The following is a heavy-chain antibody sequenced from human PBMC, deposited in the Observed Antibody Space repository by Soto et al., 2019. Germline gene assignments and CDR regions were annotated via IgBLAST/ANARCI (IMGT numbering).Heavy chain of an antibody. CDR2: IIPILGIA. CDR1: GGTFSSYT. V-gene: IGHV1-69*04. J-gene: IGHJ6*02. CDR3: AREGVGCSSTSCTATYYHYVMDV. D-gene: IGHD2-2*01. Sequence: GASVKVSCKASGGTFSSYTISWVRQAPGQGLEWMRRIIPILGIANYAQKFQGRVTITADKSTSTAYMELSSLRSEDTAVYYCAREGVGCSSTSCTATYYHYVMDVWGQGTTVTVSS.